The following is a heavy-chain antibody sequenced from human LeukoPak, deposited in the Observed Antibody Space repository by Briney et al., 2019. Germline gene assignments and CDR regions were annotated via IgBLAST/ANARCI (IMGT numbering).Heavy chain of an antibody. D-gene: IGHD6-19*01. CDR2: IRYDGSNK. Sequence: GGSLRLSCAASGFTFSSYAMHWVRQAPGKGLEWVTFIRYDGSNKYYADSVKGRFTISRDNSKNTLYLQMNSLRAEDTAVYYCAKEYSSGWYLGYWGQGTLVTVSS. CDR3: AKEYSSGWYLGY. J-gene: IGHJ4*02. CDR1: GFTFSSYA. V-gene: IGHV3-30*02.